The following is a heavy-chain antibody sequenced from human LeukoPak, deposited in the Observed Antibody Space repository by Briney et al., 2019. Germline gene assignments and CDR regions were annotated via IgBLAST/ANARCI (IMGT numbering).Heavy chain of an antibody. V-gene: IGHV4-38-2*02. CDR1: GYSISSGYD. CDR3: ARHGLGRIRGYMDV. D-gene: IGHD3-10*01. Sequence: SETLSLTCSVSGYSISSGYDWDWIRQPPGRGLEWIASIYHSGKSYYNPSLESRVTISVDTSKNQISLKLSSVTAADTAVYYCARHGLGRIRGYMDVWGKGTTVTISS. J-gene: IGHJ6*03. CDR2: IYHSGKS.